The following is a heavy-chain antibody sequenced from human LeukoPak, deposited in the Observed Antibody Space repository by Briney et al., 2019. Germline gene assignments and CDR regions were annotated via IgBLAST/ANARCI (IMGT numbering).Heavy chain of an antibody. CDR2: IYHSGST. CDR3: AAREMATIKGAYYFDY. D-gene: IGHD5-24*01. V-gene: IGHV4-38-2*02. CDR1: GYSISSGYY. J-gene: IGHJ4*02. Sequence: PSETLSLTYTVSGYSISSGYYWGWIRQPPGKGLEWIGSIYHSGSTYYNPSLKSRVTISVDTSKNQFSLKLSSVTAADTAVYYCAAREMATIKGAYYFDYWGQGTLVTVSS.